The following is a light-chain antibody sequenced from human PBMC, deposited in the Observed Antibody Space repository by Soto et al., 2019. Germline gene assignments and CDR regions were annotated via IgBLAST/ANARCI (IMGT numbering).Light chain of an antibody. CDR2: EVS. J-gene: IGLJ3*02. CDR3: SSYAGINNLV. Sequence: QSALTQPPSASGSPGQSVTISCTGTSSDVGGYNYVSWYQQHPGNAPKLMIYEVSKRPSGVPDRFSGSKSGNTASLTVSGLQAEDEADYYCSSYAGINNLVFGGGTKLTVL. CDR1: SSDVGGYNY. V-gene: IGLV2-8*01.